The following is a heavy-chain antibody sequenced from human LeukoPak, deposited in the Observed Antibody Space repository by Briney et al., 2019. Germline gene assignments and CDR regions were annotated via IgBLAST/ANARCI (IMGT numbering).Heavy chain of an antibody. Sequence: GGSLRLSCAASGFTFSDYYMSWIRQAPRKGLEWVSYISSSSSYTNYADSVKGRFTISRDNAKNSLYLQMNSLRAEDTAVYYCARSLVPAALDAFDIWGQGTMVTVSS. J-gene: IGHJ3*02. V-gene: IGHV3-11*06. D-gene: IGHD2-2*01. CDR2: ISSSSSYT. CDR1: GFTFSDYY. CDR3: ARSLVPAALDAFDI.